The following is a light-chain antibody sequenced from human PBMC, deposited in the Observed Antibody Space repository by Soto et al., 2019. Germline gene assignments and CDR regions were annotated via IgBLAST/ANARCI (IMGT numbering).Light chain of an antibody. CDR2: EVS. CDR3: SSYTRSSTRV. J-gene: IGLJ2*01. Sequence: QSALTQPASVSGSPGQSITISCTGTSSDVGGYNYVSWYQQHPGKAPKLMIYEVSNRPSGVSNRFSGSKSDNTASLTISGLQAEDEADYYCSSYTRSSTRVFGGGTKLTVL. V-gene: IGLV2-14*01. CDR1: SSDVGGYNY.